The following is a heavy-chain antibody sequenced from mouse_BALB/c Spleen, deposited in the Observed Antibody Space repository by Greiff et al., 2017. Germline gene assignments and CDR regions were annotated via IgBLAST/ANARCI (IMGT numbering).Heavy chain of an antibody. J-gene: IGHJ4*01. CDR3: AGDGYYFYAMDY. CDR2: ISSGGGST. CDR1: GFAFSSYD. Sequence: EVKLQESGGGLVKPGGSLKLSCAASGFAFSSYDMSWVRQTPEKRLEWVAYISSGGGSTYYPDTVKGRFTISRDNAKNTLYLQMSSLKSEDTAMYYCAGDGYYFYAMDYWGQGTSVTVSS. V-gene: IGHV5-12-1*01. D-gene: IGHD2-3*01.